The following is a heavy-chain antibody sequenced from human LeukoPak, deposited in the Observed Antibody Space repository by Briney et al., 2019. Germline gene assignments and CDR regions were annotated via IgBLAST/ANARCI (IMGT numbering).Heavy chain of an antibody. CDR3: ARDIVGKAAAGTGWFDP. J-gene: IGHJ5*02. CDR1: GFTFSSYA. Sequence: GGSLRLSCAASGFTFSSYAMHWVRQAPGKGLEWVAVISYDGSNKYYADSVKGRFTISRDNSKNTLYLQMNSLRAEDTAVYCCARDIVGKAAAGTGWFDPWGQGTLVTVSS. V-gene: IGHV3-30*04. D-gene: IGHD6-13*01. CDR2: ISYDGSNK.